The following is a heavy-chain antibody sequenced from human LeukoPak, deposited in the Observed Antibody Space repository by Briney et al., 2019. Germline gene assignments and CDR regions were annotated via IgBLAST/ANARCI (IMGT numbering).Heavy chain of an antibody. D-gene: IGHD4-17*01. CDR1: GFTFSGYW. CDR2: INSDGSTT. CDR3: ASRATVSTWAYYYYYMDV. Sequence: PGGSLRLSCAASGFTFSGYWMHWVRQAPGKGLVWISRINSDGSTTNYAGSVKGRFTISRDNAKKTLYLQMNSLGAEDTAVYYCASRATVSTWAYYYYYMDVWGRGTTVTVSS. J-gene: IGHJ6*03. V-gene: IGHV3-74*01.